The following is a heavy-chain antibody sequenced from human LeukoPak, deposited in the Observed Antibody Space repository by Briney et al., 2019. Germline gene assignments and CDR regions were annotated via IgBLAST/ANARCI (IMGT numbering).Heavy chain of an antibody. Sequence: GRSLRLSCAASGFTFDDYAMHWVRQAPGKGLEWVSGISWNSGSIGYADSVKGRFTISRDNAKNSPYLQMNSLRAEDTALYYCARGARYDSRYYFDCWGQGTLVTVSS. J-gene: IGHJ4*02. CDR2: ISWNSGSI. V-gene: IGHV3-9*01. CDR3: ARGARYDSRYYFDC. D-gene: IGHD3-22*01. CDR1: GFTFDDYA.